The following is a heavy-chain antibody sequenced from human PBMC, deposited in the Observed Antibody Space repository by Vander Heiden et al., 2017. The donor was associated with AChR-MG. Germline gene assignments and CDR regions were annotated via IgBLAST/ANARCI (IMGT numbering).Heavy chain of an antibody. D-gene: IGHD4-17*01. J-gene: IGHJ6*03. CDR1: GGSISSYY. CDR3: ARADYGDYVFPSYYYYYMDV. CDR2: IYYSGST. V-gene: IGHV4-59*01. Sequence: QVQLQESGPGLVKPSETLSLTCTVSGGSISSYYWSWIRQPPGKGLEWIGYIYYSGSTNYNPSLKSRVTISVDTSKNQFSLKLSSVTAADTAVYYCARADYGDYVFPSYYYYYMDVWGKGTTVTVSS.